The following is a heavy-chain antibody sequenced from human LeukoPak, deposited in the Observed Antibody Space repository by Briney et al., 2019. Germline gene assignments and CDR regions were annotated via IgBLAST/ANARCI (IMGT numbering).Heavy chain of an antibody. CDR3: ARGQYSGYAGIIYGMDV. J-gene: IGHJ6*02. CDR2: IRYDGSNK. CDR1: GFTFSSYG. V-gene: IGHV3-30*02. Sequence: GGSLRLSCAASGFTFSSYGMHWVRQAPGKGLEWVAFIRYDGSNKYYADSVKGRFTIFRDNSKNTLYLQMNSLRAEDTAVYYCARGQYSGYAGIIYGMDVWGQGTTVTVSS. D-gene: IGHD5-12*01.